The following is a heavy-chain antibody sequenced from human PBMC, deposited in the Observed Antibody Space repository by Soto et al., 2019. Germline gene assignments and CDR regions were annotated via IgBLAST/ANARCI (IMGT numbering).Heavy chain of an antibody. CDR2: IYHSGST. CDR3: ARGRGRCSSTSCYGRDYYYYGMDV. J-gene: IGHJ6*02. CDR1: GGSISSSNW. D-gene: IGHD2-2*01. V-gene: IGHV4-4*02. Sequence: SETLSLTCAVSGGSISSSNWWSWVRQPPGKGLEWIGEIYHSGSTNYNPSLKSRVTISVDKSKNQFSLKLSSVTAADTAVYYCARGRGRCSSTSCYGRDYYYYGMDVWGQGTTVTVSS.